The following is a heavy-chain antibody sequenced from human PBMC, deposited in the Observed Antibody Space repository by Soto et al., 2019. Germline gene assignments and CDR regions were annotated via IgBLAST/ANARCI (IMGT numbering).Heavy chain of an antibody. Sequence: GGSLRLSCAASGFTFSIHGMHWVRHAPGKGLEWVAVIWNDGSNKYYADSVKGRFTISRDNSKNTLYLQMNSLRAEDTAVYYCARDKFSGTPPLFDYWGQGTLVTVSS. J-gene: IGHJ4*02. CDR1: GFTFSIHG. D-gene: IGHD1-1*01. CDR2: IWNDGSNK. CDR3: ARDKFSGTPPLFDY. V-gene: IGHV3-33*01.